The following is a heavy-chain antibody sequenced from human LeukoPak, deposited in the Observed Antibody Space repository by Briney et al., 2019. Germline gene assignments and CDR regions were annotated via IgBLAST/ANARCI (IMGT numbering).Heavy chain of an antibody. Sequence: SVKVSCKASGGTFSSYAISWVRQAPGQGLEWMGGIIPIFGTANYAQKFQGRVTITADESTSTAYMELSSLRSEDTAVYYCAGTITMVRGEGYYYYGMDVWGQGTTVTVSS. J-gene: IGHJ6*02. D-gene: IGHD3-10*01. CDR3: AGTITMVRGEGYYYYGMDV. V-gene: IGHV1-69*13. CDR1: GGTFSSYA. CDR2: IIPIFGTA.